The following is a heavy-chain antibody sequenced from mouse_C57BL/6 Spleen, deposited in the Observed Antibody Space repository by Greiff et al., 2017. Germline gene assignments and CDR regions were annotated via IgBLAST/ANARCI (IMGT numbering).Heavy chain of an antibody. CDR3: ARGPLMDY. Sequence: VQLQQSGPELVKPGASVKISCKASGYAFSSSWMNWVKQRPGKGLEWIGRIYPGDGDTNYNGKFKGKATLTADKSSSTAYMQLSSLTSEDSAVYFCARGPLMDYWGQGTSVTVSS. J-gene: IGHJ4*01. CDR2: IYPGDGDT. V-gene: IGHV1-82*01. CDR1: GYAFSSSW.